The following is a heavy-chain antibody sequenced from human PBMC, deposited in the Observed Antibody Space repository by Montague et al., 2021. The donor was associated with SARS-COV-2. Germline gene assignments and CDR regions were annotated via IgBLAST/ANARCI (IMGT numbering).Heavy chain of an antibody. J-gene: IGHJ5*01. CDR3: ATTVLGGEGWFDS. Sequence: TLSLTCTVSGVSISSGTYYWSWIRQPAGKGLEWIGRVSTSGSTNYNPSLESRATISVDTSKNQFSLKLRSVTAADTAVYYCATTVLGGEGWFDSWGQGTLVTVSS. CDR1: GVSISSGTYY. CDR2: VSTSGST. D-gene: IGHD3-3*02. V-gene: IGHV4-61*02.